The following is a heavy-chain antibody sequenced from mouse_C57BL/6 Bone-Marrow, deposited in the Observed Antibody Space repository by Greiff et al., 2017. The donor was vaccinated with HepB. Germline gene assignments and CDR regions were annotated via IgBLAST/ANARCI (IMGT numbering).Heavy chain of an antibody. V-gene: IGHV1-77*01. D-gene: IGHD2-4*01. CDR1: GYTFTSYW. CDR3: ARSEGLRREDY. Sequence: QVQLQQPGAELVKPGASVKMSCKASGYTFTSYWITWVKQRPGQGLEWIGKIGPGSGSTYYNEKFKGKATLTADKSSSTAYMQLSSLTSEDSAVYFCARSEGLRREDYWGQGTSVTVSS. J-gene: IGHJ4*01. CDR2: IGPGSGST.